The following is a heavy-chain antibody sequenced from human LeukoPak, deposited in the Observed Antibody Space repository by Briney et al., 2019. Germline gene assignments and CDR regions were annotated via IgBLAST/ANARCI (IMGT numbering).Heavy chain of an antibody. V-gene: IGHV3-23*01. CDR2: ISDSGSTT. CDR3: AKAASSSWPSYYYGMDV. D-gene: IGHD6-13*01. Sequence: GGSLRLSCVASGVTFSTYAMNWVRQVPGKGLEWVSLISDSGSTTYHADSVKGRFTISRDNSKNTLYLQMNSLSAEDSAVYYCAKAASSSWPSYYYGMDVWGQGTTVTVSS. CDR1: GVTFSTYA. J-gene: IGHJ6*02.